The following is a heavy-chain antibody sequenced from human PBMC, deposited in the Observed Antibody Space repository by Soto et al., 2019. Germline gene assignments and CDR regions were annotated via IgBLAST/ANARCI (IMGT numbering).Heavy chain of an antibody. D-gene: IGHD6-19*01. CDR1: GGSISSSSYY. CDR3: ARHFKGSHSSGGSELDY. CDR2: IYYSGST. J-gene: IGHJ4*02. V-gene: IGHV4-39*01. Sequence: SETLSLTCTVSGGSISSSSYYWGWIRQPPGKGLEWIGSIYYSGSTYYNPSLKSRVTISVDTSKNQFSLKLSSVTAADTAVYYCARHFKGSHSSGGSELDYWGQGTLVTVSS.